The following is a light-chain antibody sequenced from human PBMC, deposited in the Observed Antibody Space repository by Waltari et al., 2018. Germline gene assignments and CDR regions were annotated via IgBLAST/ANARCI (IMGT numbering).Light chain of an antibody. Sequence: QSALTQPASMSGSPGQSITLSCTSTNSDVGTSILFSWYQQHPGKAPKLIIYDVNRRPSGVSGRFSGSKSGNTASLTISGLQAEDEADYYCSSYATSTTFFGGGTKLSVL. CDR2: DVN. J-gene: IGLJ2*01. CDR1: NSDVGTSIL. CDR3: SSYATSTTF. V-gene: IGLV2-23*02.